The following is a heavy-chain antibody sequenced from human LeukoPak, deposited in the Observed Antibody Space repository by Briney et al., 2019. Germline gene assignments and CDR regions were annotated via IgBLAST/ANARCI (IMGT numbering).Heavy chain of an antibody. CDR2: ISSSGSTI. D-gene: IGHD5-12*01. J-gene: IGHJ4*02. Sequence: GGSLRLSCAASGFTFSSYGMTWVRQSPGKGLEWVSYISSSGSTIYYADSVKGRFTTSRDNAKNSLYLQMNSLRAEDTALYYCAINGGGDSGYGNFDYWGRGTLVTVSS. CDR1: GFTFSSYG. V-gene: IGHV3-48*04. CDR3: AINGGGDSGYGNFDY.